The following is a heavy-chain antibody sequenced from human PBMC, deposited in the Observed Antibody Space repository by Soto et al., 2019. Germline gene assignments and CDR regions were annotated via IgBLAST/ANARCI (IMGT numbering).Heavy chain of an antibody. J-gene: IGHJ2*01. Sequence: QVQLVQSGAEVKKPGSSVKVSCKASGGSFSASAISWVRQAPGQGLEWMGGIIPMFGLANYAQKFQGRITITADKSTSTAYMEVSILRSEDTAMYYCARDATGSFGYFDLWGRGTLVSVSS. CDR3: ARDATGSFGYFDL. V-gene: IGHV1-69*17. CDR2: IIPMFGLA. D-gene: IGHD1-26*01. CDR1: GGSFSASA.